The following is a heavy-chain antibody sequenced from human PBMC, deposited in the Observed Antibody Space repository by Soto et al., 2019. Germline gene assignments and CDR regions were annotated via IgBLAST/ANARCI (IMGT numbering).Heavy chain of an antibody. J-gene: IGHJ6*03. CDR1: GFTFSDYY. V-gene: IGHV3-11*01. CDR3: ARPAHDYGDYGAYYYYYMDV. D-gene: IGHD4-17*01. Sequence: GSLRLSCAASGFTFSDYYMSWIRQAPGKGLEWVSYISSSGSTIYYADSVKGRFTISRDNAKNSLYLQMNSLRAEDTAVYYCARPAHDYGDYGAYYYYYMDVWGKGTTVTSP. CDR2: ISSSGSTI.